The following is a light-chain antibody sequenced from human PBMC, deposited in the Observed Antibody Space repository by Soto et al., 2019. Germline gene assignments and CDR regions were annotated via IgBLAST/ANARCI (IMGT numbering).Light chain of an antibody. CDR1: QSVSSSY. V-gene: IGKV3-20*01. CDR2: GAS. Sequence: EIGLTQSPGTLSLSPGERATLSCRASQSVSSSYLAWYQQKPGQAPRLLIYGASSRATGIPDRFSGSGSGTDFTLTISRLEPEDFAVYYCQQYHNWPPHTFGPGTRLEI. J-gene: IGKJ5*01. CDR3: QQYHNWPPHT.